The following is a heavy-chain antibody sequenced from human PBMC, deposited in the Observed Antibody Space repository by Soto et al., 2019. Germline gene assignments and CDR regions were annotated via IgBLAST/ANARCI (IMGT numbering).Heavy chain of an antibody. V-gene: IGHV6-1*01. CDR2: TYLRSKWYN. D-gene: IGHD5-12*01. J-gene: IGHJ5*02. Sequence: QTLSLTCAISGDSVSSNTASWNWIRQSPSRGLEWLGRTYLRSKWYNDYAVSVKSRIIINPDTSNNQFSLQLNSVTPEDTAVYFCAKGDNLGPKTGYAFDPWGQGIMVTVSS. CDR1: GDSVSSNTAS. CDR3: AKGDNLGPKTGYAFDP.